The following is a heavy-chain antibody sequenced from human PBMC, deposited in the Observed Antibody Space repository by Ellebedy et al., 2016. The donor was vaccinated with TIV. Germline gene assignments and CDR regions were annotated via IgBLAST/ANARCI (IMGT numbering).Heavy chain of an antibody. Sequence: SETLSLXCTVSGGSISSYYWSWIRQPPGKGLEWIGYIYYSGSTNYNPSLKSRVTISVDTSKNQFSLKLSSVTAADTAVYYCASSVRGYSYGGYYYYYYMDVWGKGTTVTVSS. CDR3: ASSVRGYSYGGYYYYYYMDV. CDR1: GGSISSYY. V-gene: IGHV4-59*13. CDR2: IYYSGST. J-gene: IGHJ6*03. D-gene: IGHD5-18*01.